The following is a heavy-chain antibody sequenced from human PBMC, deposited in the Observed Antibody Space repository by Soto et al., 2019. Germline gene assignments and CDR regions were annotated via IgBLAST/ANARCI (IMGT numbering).Heavy chain of an antibody. V-gene: IGHV1-69*13. CDR1: GDTFTGYY. J-gene: IGHJ2*01. CDR3: ARDPLHCSGGSCYSPLWYFDL. CDR2: INPNFGTA. Sequence: GASVKVSCKACGDTFTGYYMHWVRQAPGQGLEWMGGINPNFGTANYAQKFQGRVTITADESTSTAYMELSSLRSEDTAVYYCARDPLHCSGGSCYSPLWYFDLWGRGTLVTVSS. D-gene: IGHD2-15*01.